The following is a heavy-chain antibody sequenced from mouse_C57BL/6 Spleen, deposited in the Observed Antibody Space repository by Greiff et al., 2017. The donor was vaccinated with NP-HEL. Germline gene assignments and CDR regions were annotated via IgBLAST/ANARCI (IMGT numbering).Heavy chain of an antibody. J-gene: IGHJ3*01. CDR2: IDPEDGDT. D-gene: IGHD2-4*01. CDR1: GFNITDYY. V-gene: IGHV14-2*01. CDR3: ARDYDYDVGFAY. Sequence: EVQVVESGAELVKPGASVKLSCTASGFNITDYYMHWVKQRTEQGLEWIGRIDPEDGDTKYAPKFQGKATITADTSSNTAYLQLSSLTSEDTAVYYCARDYDYDVGFAYWGQGTLVTVSA.